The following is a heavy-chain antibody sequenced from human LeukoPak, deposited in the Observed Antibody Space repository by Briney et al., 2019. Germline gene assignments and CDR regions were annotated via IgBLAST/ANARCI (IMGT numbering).Heavy chain of an antibody. CDR2: IYYSGST. J-gene: IGHJ4*02. Sequence: PSETLSLTCTVSGGSISSYYWSWIRQPPGKGLEWIGYIYYSGSTNYNPSLKSRVTISVDTSKNQFSLKLSSVTAADTAVYYCARVQWLANYFDYWGQGTLVTVSS. D-gene: IGHD6-19*01. V-gene: IGHV4-59*12. CDR3: ARVQWLANYFDY. CDR1: GGSISSYY.